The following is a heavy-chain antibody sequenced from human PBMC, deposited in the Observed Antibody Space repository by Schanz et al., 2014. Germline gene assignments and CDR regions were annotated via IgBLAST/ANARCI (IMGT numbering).Heavy chain of an antibody. V-gene: IGHV3-33*05. Sequence: QVQLVESGGGVVQPGRSLRLSCATSGLNFDYYGMNWVRQAPGKGLEWVAVISDDGSNHYYPDSVKGRFTISRDNAKNSLFLQMNSLRVEDTALYYCAREYSSYGTVYYWGQGTLVTVSS. CDR3: AREYSSYGTVYY. D-gene: IGHD5-12*01. CDR1: GLNFDYYG. J-gene: IGHJ4*02. CDR2: ISDDGSNH.